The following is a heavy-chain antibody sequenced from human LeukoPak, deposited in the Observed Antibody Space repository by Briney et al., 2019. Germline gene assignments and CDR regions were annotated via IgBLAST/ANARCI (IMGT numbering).Heavy chain of an antibody. V-gene: IGHV4-34*01. CDR2: INHSGST. CDR1: GGSFSGYY. D-gene: IGHD6-13*01. CDR3: ARDSSCYDY. Sequence: KPSETLSLTCAVYGGSFSGYYWSWIRQPAGKGLEWIGGINHSGSTNYNPSLKSRVSISVDTSKNQFSLKLSSVTAANTAVYHCARDSSCYDYWGQRTLVTVSS. J-gene: IGHJ4*02.